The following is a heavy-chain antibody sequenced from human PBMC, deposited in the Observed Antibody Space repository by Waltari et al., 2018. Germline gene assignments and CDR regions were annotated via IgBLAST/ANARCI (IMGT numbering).Heavy chain of an antibody. CDR3: ARGPWAPLDY. Sequence: EVQLVESGGGQVKPGGSLRLSCVGSGFTFSNYIMNWVRVAPGKGLDWVSSIGISTTYKVYADSVKGRFTVSRDNAKNSVYLQMNNRRVEDTAVYYCARGPWAPLDYWGQGVLVTVSS. CDR1: GFTFSNYI. V-gene: IGHV3-21*02. J-gene: IGHJ4*02. CDR2: IGISTTYK.